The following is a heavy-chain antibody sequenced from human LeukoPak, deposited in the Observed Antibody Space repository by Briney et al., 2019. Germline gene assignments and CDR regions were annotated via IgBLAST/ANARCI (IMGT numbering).Heavy chain of an antibody. V-gene: IGHV3-23*01. J-gene: IGHJ4*02. Sequence: GGSLRLSCAVSGVTLSNYGMSWVRQAPGKGLEWVAGIGGSGGRTNYADSVKGRFTISRDNPKNTMYLQMNSLRAEATAVYFCAKRGVVIRVILVGFHKEAYYFDSWGQGALVIVSS. D-gene: IGHD3-22*01. CDR3: AKRGVVIRVILVGFHKEAYYFDS. CDR1: GVTLSNYG. CDR2: IGGSGGRT.